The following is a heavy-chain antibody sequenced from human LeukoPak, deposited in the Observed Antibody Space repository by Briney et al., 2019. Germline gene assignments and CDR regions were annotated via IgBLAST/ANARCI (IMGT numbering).Heavy chain of an antibody. CDR3: ARDRTVTDYFDY. J-gene: IGHJ4*02. V-gene: IGHV3-30-3*01. CDR2: ISYDGSNK. CDR1: GFTFSSYA. Sequence: GRSLRLSCAASGFTFSSYAMHWVRQAPGKGLEWVAVISYDGSNKYYADSVKGRFTISRDNSKNTLYLQMNSLRAEDTAVYYCARDRTVTDYFDYWGQGTLVTVSS. D-gene: IGHD4-17*01.